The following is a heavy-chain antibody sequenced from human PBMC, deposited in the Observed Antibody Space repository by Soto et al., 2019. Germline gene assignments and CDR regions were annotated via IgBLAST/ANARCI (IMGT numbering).Heavy chain of an antibody. J-gene: IGHJ6*02. Sequence: QVQLVQSGAEVKMPGASVKVSCKASGYTLLNYDVAWVRRAPGQGLELLGWISISKGKTYYEQRLQGRVTMTTDTATTTSYMKVTSVSSDDTAVYFCGRKGYIGNFGLDVWGQGTTVTVSS. CDR2: ISISKGKT. V-gene: IGHV1-18*01. CDR3: GRKGYIGNFGLDV. CDR1: GYTLLNYD. D-gene: IGHD5-12*01.